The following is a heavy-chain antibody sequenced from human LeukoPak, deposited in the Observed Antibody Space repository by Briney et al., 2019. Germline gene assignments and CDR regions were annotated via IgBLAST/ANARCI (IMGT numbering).Heavy chain of an antibody. J-gene: IGHJ4*02. Sequence: LGESLKISCKGSGYSFTSYWIGWVRQMPGKGLEWMGIIYPGDSDTRYSPSFQGQVTISADKSISTAYLQWSSLKASDTAMYYCARLHRSYLGFYYFDYWGQGTLVTVSS. V-gene: IGHV5-51*01. D-gene: IGHD1-26*01. CDR3: ARLHRSYLGFYYFDY. CDR1: GYSFTSYW. CDR2: IYPGDSDT.